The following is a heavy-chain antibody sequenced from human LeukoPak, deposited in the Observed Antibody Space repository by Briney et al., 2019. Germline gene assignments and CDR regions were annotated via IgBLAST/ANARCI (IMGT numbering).Heavy chain of an antibody. Sequence: GVSLRLSCTASGFSFGGHWMHWARQLPGKGLVWVSRISPTGSTTSYADSVKGRFTVSRDNAKNTLYLQMNSLRVEDTAVYYCARGRPHGNDYWGQGTLVTVSS. V-gene: IGHV3-74*01. CDR1: GFSFGGHW. CDR2: ISPTGSTT. J-gene: IGHJ4*02. D-gene: IGHD4-23*01. CDR3: ARGRPHGNDY.